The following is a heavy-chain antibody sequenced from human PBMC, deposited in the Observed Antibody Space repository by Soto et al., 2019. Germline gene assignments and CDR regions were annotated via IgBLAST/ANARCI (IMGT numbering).Heavy chain of an antibody. CDR3: ARGRRMEYYCSGSDDFDY. D-gene: IGHD3-10*01. V-gene: IGHV4-30-4*01. CDR1: GGSISSGDYY. CDR2: IYYSGST. Sequence: QVQLQESGPGLVKPSQTLSLTCTVSGGSISSGDYYWSWIRQPPGKGLEWIGYIYYSGSTYYNPSLKSRVTISVDTSKHQFSLKLSSVTAADTAVYYCARGRRMEYYCSGSDDFDYWGQATLVTVSS. J-gene: IGHJ4*02.